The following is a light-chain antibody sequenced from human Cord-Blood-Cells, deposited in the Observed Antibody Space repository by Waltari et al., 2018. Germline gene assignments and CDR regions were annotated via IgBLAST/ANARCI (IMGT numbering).Light chain of an antibody. CDR2: GAS. CDR3: QQYGSSLP. CDR1: QSVTSSY. Sequence: EIVLTQSPGTLSLSPGERATLSCRASQSVTSSYLAWYQQKPGQAPRLLIYGASSSATGIPDSFSGRGSGTDFTLTISRLDPEDFAVYYCQQYGSSLPFGGGTKVEIK. J-gene: IGKJ4*01. V-gene: IGKV3-20*01.